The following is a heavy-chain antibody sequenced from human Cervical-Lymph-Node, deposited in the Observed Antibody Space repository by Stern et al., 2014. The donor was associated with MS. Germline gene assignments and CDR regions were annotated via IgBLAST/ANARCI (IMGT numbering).Heavy chain of an antibody. V-gene: IGHV1-18*01. D-gene: IGHD6-13*01. Sequence: VQLLESGAEVRKPGASVKLSCKASGYTFTSHGISWGRQAPGQGLEWMGWISVDNGNTDYAQKFQGRVTMTADTSTDTAYMELRRLRSDETAVYYCAVAAAGTSWFDPWGQGTLVTVTS. CDR1: GYTFTSHG. J-gene: IGHJ5*02. CDR2: ISVDNGNT. CDR3: AVAAAGTSWFDP.